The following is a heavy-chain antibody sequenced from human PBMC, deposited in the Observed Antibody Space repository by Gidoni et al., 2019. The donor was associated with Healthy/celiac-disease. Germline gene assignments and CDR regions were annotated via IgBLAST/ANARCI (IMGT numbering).Heavy chain of an antibody. J-gene: IGHJ3*02. D-gene: IGHD6-19*01. V-gene: IGHV4-31*03. CDR3: ARSLRYSSGWPRDAFDI. CDR1: GGSISSGGYY. Sequence: QVQLQESGPGLVKPSQTLSLTCTVSGGSISSGGYYWSWIRQHPGKGLEWIGYIYYSGSTYYNPSLKSRVTISVDTSKNQFSLKLSSVTAADTAVYYCARSLRYSSGWPRDAFDIWGQGTMVTVSS. CDR2: IYYSGST.